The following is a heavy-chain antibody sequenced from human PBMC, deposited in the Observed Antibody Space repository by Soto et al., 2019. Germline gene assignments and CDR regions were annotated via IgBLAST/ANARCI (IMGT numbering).Heavy chain of an antibody. CDR2: FDPEDGET. CDR1: GYTLTELS. Sequence: GASVKVSCKVSGYTLTELSMHWVRQAPGKGLEWMGGFDPEDGETIYAQKFQGRVTMTEDTSKNTAYLQMNGLESEDTAIYYCAKYSGTSSTPAALGQGTLVTVSS. CDR3: AKYSGTSSTPAA. J-gene: IGHJ5*02. V-gene: IGHV1-24*01. D-gene: IGHD1-26*01.